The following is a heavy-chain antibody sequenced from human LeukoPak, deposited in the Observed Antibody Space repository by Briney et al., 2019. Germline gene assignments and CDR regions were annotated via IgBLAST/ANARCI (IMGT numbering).Heavy chain of an antibody. Sequence: GASVKVSCKTSGYTFTSYDINWVRQATGQGLEYMGWMNPNSGNTGYAKKFQGRVSITRNTSISTAYMELSSLRSEDTAVYHCARALGAVAGPEDAFDIWGQGTMVTVSS. V-gene: IGHV1-8*03. CDR1: GYTFTSYD. J-gene: IGHJ3*02. D-gene: IGHD6-19*01. CDR3: ARALGAVAGPEDAFDI. CDR2: MNPNSGNT.